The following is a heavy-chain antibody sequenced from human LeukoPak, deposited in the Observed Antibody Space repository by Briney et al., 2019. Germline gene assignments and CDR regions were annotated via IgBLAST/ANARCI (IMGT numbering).Heavy chain of an antibody. CDR2: IDPDRRDT. CDR3: AKDADWASDY. J-gene: IGHJ4*02. D-gene: IGHD3-9*01. V-gene: IGHV3-7*01. CDR1: GFTFSNHW. Sequence: GGSLRLSCAASGFTFSNHWMNWVRQAPGKGLQWLAKIDPDRRDTQHVDSIKGRFTISRDNAKNSLFMHMNSLRAEDTAVYYCAKDADWASDYWGQGTLVTVSS.